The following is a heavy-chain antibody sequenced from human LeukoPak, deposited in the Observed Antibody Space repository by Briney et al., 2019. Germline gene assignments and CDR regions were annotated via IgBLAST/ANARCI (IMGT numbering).Heavy chain of an antibody. D-gene: IGHD2-8*01. CDR2: ISAYNGNT. J-gene: IGHJ4*02. CDR3: ARAEDIVLMVYAIEDY. Sequence: ASVKVSCKASGYTFTSYGMSWVRQAPGQGLEWMGSISAYNGNTNYAQKLQGRVTMTTDTSTSTAYIELRSLRSDDTAAYYCARAEDIVLMVYAIEDYWGQGTLVTVSS. V-gene: IGHV1-18*01. CDR1: GYTFTSYG.